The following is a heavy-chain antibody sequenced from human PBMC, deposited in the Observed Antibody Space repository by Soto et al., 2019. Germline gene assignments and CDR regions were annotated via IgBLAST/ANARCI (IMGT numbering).Heavy chain of an antibody. CDR3: ARDCSGGSCYSTDYYYYYGMDV. J-gene: IGHJ6*02. V-gene: IGHV1-69*13. D-gene: IGHD2-15*01. CDR1: GGTFSSYA. CDR2: IIPIFGTA. Sequence: GASVKVSCKASGGTFSSYASSRVRQAPGQRLEWKGGIIPIFGTANYAQKFQGRVTITADESTSTAYMELSSLRSEDTAVYYCARDCSGGSCYSTDYYYYYGMDVWGQGTTVTVSS.